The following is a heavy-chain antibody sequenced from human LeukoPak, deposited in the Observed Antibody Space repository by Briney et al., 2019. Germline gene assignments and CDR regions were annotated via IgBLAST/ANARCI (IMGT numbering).Heavy chain of an antibody. CDR3: ASGGYCSSTTCYSGNYYYHGLDV. D-gene: IGHD2-2*02. CDR2: INVGNAYT. Sequence: GASVKVSCKASQYTFTSYMIHWVRQAPGQSLEWMGWINVGNAYTTYSQKFQGRVTITRDTFASTVYMELSSLRSEDTAMYYCASGGYCSSTTCYSGNYYYHGLDVWGQGTTVAVSS. CDR1: QYTFTSYM. J-gene: IGHJ6*02. V-gene: IGHV1-3*01.